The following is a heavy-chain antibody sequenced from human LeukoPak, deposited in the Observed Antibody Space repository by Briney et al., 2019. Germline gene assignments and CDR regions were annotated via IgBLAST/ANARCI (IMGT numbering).Heavy chain of an antibody. CDR1: GFTFSSYA. V-gene: IGHV3-23*01. Sequence: PGGSLRLSCAASGFTFSSYAMSWVRQAPGKGLEWVSAISGSGGSTYYADSVKGRFTISRDNSKNTLYLQMNSLRAEDTAVYYCAKDLSLWFGELTPLDYWGQGTLVTVSS. CDR3: AKDLSLWFGELTPLDY. D-gene: IGHD3-10*01. J-gene: IGHJ4*02. CDR2: ISGSGGST.